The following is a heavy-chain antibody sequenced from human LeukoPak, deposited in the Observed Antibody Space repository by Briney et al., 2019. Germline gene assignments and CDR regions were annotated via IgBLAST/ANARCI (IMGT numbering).Heavy chain of an antibody. J-gene: IGHJ1*01. CDR2: ISYGGSNK. D-gene: IGHD2-15*01. CDR1: GFTFSSYG. Sequence: GGSLRLSCAASGFTFSSYGMHWVRQAPGKGLEWVAVISYGGSNKYYADSVKGRFTISRDNSKNTLYLQMNSLRAEDTAVYYCAKDRYCSGGSCQLEYFQHWGQGTLVTVSS. CDR3: AKDRYCSGGSCQLEYFQH. V-gene: IGHV3-30*18.